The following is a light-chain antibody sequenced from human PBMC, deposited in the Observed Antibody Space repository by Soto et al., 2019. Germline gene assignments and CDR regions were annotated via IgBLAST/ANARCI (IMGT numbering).Light chain of an antibody. Sequence: EIVLTQSPGTLSLSPGERATLSCRASQSVSSSYLAWYQQTPGQAPRLLIYGASSRATGTPDRFSGSGSGTDFTLTISRLEPEDFAVYYCQQYGSSPPYTFGQGTKLEIK. J-gene: IGKJ2*01. CDR3: QQYGSSPPYT. CDR1: QSVSSSY. V-gene: IGKV3-20*01. CDR2: GAS.